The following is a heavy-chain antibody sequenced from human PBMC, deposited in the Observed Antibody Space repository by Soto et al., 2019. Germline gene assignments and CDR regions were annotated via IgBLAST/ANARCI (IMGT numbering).Heavy chain of an antibody. CDR2: ISYDGSNK. Sequence: QVQLVQSGAEVKKPGASVKVSCKASGYTFTSYYMHWVRQAPGQGLEWVAVISYDGSNKYYADSVKGRFTISRDNSKNTLYLQMNSLRAEDTAVYYCAKEVSYSRRFKADYYYGMDVWGQGTTVTVSS. V-gene: IGHV3-30*16. CDR1: GYTFTSYY. D-gene: IGHD4-4*01. CDR3: AKEVSYSRRFKADYYYGMDV. J-gene: IGHJ6*02.